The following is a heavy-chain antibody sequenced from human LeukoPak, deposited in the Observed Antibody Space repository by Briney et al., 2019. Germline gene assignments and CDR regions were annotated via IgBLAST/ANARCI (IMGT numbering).Heavy chain of an antibody. CDR2: IYYSGST. CDR3: ARGRYCSSTSCYIYYYYYGMDV. V-gene: IGHV4-39*01. D-gene: IGHD2-2*02. CDR1: GGSISSSSYY. Sequence: SETLSLTCTVSGGSISSSSYYWGWIRQPPGKGLEWIGSIYYSGSTYYNPSLKSRVTISVDTSKNQFSLKLSSVTAADTAVYYCARGRYCSSTSCYIYYYYYGMDVWGQGTTVTVSS. J-gene: IGHJ6*02.